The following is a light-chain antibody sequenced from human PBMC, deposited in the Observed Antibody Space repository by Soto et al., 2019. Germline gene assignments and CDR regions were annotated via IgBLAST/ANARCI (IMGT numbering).Light chain of an antibody. CDR3: QSYDSSRYV. Sequence: QSVLTQPPSVSGAPGQRVTISCTGSSSNIGAGYDVHWYQQLPGTAPKLLIYGNSNRPSGVPDRFSGSKSGTSASLAITGLQAADEADYYCQSYDSSRYVFGNGTKVTVL. V-gene: IGLV1-40*01. CDR1: SSNIGAGYD. J-gene: IGLJ1*01. CDR2: GNS.